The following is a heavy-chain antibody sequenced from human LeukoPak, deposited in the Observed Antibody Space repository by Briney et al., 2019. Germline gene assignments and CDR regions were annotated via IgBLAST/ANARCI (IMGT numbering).Heavy chain of an antibody. V-gene: IGHV3-7*01. Sequence: GGSLRLSCAASGFTFSVYWMSWVRQTPGKGLEWVATLNQDGSQKYYVDSVKGRFTISRDNVKNSLNLQMNSLRAEDTAVYYCARAFRGQFSFFDYWGQGTLVTVSS. D-gene: IGHD3-10*01. CDR2: LNQDGSQK. J-gene: IGHJ4*02. CDR3: ARAFRGQFSFFDY. CDR1: GFTFSVYW.